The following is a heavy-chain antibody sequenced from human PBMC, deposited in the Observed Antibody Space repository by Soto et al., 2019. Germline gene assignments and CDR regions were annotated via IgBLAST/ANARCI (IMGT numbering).Heavy chain of an antibody. J-gene: IGHJ4*02. CDR3: ARTDILTGYPLDY. Sequence: ASVKVSCKASGYTFTGCYMRWVRQAPGQGLEWMGWINPNSGGTNYAQKFQGWVTMTRDTSISTAYMELSRLRSDDTAVYYCARTDILTGYPLDYWGQGTLVTVSS. D-gene: IGHD3-9*01. CDR2: INPNSGGT. V-gene: IGHV1-2*04. CDR1: GYTFTGCY.